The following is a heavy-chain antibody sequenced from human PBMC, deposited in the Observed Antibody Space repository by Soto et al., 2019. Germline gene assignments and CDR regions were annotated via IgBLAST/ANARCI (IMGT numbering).Heavy chain of an antibody. CDR1: GFTFSSYG. CDR2: ISYDGSNK. CDR3: AKGGFLEWLFAKSPNWFDP. J-gene: IGHJ5*02. D-gene: IGHD3-3*01. Sequence: GGSLRLSCAASGFTFSSYGMHWVRQAPGKGLGWVAVISYDGSNKYYADSVKGRFTISRDNSKNTLYLQMNSLRAEDTAVYYCAKGGFLEWLFAKSPNWFDPWGQGTLVTVSS. V-gene: IGHV3-30*18.